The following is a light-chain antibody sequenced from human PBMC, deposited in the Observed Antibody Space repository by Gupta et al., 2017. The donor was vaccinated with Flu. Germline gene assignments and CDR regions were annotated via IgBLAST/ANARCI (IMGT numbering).Light chain of an antibody. V-gene: IGKV4-1*01. CDR2: WAS. Sequence: DIVMTQSPDSLAVSLGARATVSCKSSQSILYSSNSQNYLAWFQQKPGQPPKLLIYWASTRASGVPDRFTGSGSGTDFSLTISSLQAEDVAVYYCQQYYETPYTFGQGTKLEI. CDR3: QQYYETPYT. J-gene: IGKJ2*01. CDR1: QSILYSSNSQNY.